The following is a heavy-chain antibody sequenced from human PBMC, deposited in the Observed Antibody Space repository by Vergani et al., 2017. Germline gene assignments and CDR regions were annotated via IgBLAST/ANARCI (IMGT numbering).Heavy chain of an antibody. CDR3: ARDVLGIAAAGTGGGNDY. D-gene: IGHD6-13*01. J-gene: IGHJ4*02. CDR2: ISGSGVST. V-gene: IGHV3-23*01. Sequence: EVHLLDSGGGLVQPGGSLRLSCAASGFTFSTNAMSWVRQAPGKGLEWVSAISGSGVSTYYADSVKGRFTISRDNSKNTLYLQMNSLRAEDTAVYYCARDVLGIAAAGTGGGNDYWGQGTLVTVSS. CDR1: GFTFSTNA.